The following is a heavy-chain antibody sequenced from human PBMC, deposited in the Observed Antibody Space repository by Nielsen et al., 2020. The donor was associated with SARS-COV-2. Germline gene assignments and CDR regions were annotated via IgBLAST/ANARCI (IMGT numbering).Heavy chain of an antibody. D-gene: IGHD6-13*01. V-gene: IGHV1-69*13. J-gene: IGHJ4*02. CDR3: ARGLGRTAAATGPDY. CDR1: GGTFSSYA. CDR2: IIPIFGTA. Sequence: SVKVSCKASGGTFSSYAISWVRQAPGQGLEWMGGIIPIFGTANYARKFQGRVTITADESTSTAYMELSSLRSEDTAVYYCARGLGRTAAATGPDYWGQGTLVTVS.